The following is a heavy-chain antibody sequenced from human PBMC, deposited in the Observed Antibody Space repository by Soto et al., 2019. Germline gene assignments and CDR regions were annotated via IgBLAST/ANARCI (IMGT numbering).Heavy chain of an antibody. Sequence: VQLLESGGGLVQPGGSLRLSCVASGFTFSSYAMSWVRQAPGQRLEWVATFSGGRDTTWHADSVKGRFTVSRDSSKNTLSLQKSSLRAEDTALCYSAKATSATCTGSTCYSFDYWGQGTLVTVSS. D-gene: IGHD2-21*01. J-gene: IGHJ4*02. CDR3: AKATSATCTGSTCYSFDY. CDR1: GFTFSSYA. V-gene: IGHV3-23*01. CDR2: FSGGRDTT.